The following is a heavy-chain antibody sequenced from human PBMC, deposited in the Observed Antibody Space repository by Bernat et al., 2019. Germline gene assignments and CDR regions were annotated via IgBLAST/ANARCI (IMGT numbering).Heavy chain of an antibody. D-gene: IGHD3-10*02. CDR1: GFTFSSYW. J-gene: IGHJ4*02. CDR3: ARDGLDYYVAFDY. Sequence: EVQLVESGGGLVQPGGSLRLSCAASGFTFSSYWMHWVRQAPGNGLVWVSRINSDGSSTSYADSVKGRFTISRDNAKNTLYLQMNSLRAEDTAVYYCARDGLDYYVAFDYWGQGTLVTVSS. V-gene: IGHV3-74*01. CDR2: INSDGSST.